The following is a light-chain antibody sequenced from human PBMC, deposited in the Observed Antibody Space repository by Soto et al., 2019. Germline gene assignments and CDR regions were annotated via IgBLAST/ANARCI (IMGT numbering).Light chain of an antibody. Sequence: IQLTPSPSSLSASVGDRVTITCRAGQYIGRYLNWYQQKPGKAPKLLIYAASSLHSGVPSRFSGSGSGTDFTLTITRLEPEDFAVYYCQQYGSSPRTFGQGTRLEIK. CDR1: QYIGRY. V-gene: IGKV1-39*01. J-gene: IGKJ5*01. CDR3: QQYGSSPRT. CDR2: AAS.